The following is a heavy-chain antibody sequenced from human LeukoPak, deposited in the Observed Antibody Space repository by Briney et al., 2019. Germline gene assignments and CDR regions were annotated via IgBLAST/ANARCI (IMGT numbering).Heavy chain of an antibody. Sequence: GGSLRLSCAASGFTVSSNYMSWVRQAPGKGLEWVSVIYAGDRTYYAESVKGRFTISRDNSKNTLYLQMNSLRAEGTAVYYCARDLMIRGVILDYWGQGTLVTVSS. CDR2: IYAGDRT. D-gene: IGHD3-10*01. J-gene: IGHJ4*02. CDR1: GFTVSSNY. CDR3: ARDLMIRGVILDY. V-gene: IGHV3-66*02.